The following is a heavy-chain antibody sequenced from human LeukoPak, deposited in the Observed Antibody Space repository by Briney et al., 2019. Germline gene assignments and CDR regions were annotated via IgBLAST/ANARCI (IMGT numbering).Heavy chain of an antibody. J-gene: IGHJ4*02. D-gene: IGHD3-22*01. V-gene: IGHV3-53*01. CDR3: ARYYYDSSGYL. Sequence: GGSLRLSCAASGFTFSSYAMSWVRQAPGKGLEWVSVIYSGGSTYYADSVKGRFTISRDNSKNTLYLQMNSLRAEDTAVYYCARYYYDSSGYLWGQGTLVTVSS. CDR2: IYSGGST. CDR1: GFTFSSYA.